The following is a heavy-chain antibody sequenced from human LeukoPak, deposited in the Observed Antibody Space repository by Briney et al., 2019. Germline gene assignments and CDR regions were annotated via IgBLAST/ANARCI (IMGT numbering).Heavy chain of an antibody. D-gene: IGHD3-22*01. CDR2: ISPSGDIT. V-gene: IGHV3-23*01. CDR1: GFIFSSHG. J-gene: IGHJ3*02. Sequence: GGSLRLSCAASGFIFSSHGMNWVRQAPGKGLEWVSGISPSGDITYYADSVKGRFTISRDNSKNTVYLQMNSLRAEDTAVYYCARDHHRRLYDSQARDTFDIWGQGTMVTVSS. CDR3: ARDHHRRLYDSQARDTFDI.